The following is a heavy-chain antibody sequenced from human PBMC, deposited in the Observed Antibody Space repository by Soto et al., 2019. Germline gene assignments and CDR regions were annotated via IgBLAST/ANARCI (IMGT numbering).Heavy chain of an antibody. CDR2: ISGSGGST. D-gene: IGHD3-10*01. CDR1: GFTFSSYA. V-gene: IGHV3-23*01. Sequence: GSLRLSCAASGFTFSSYAMSWVRQAPGKGLEWVSAISGSGGSTYYADSVKGRFTISRDNSKNTLYLQMNSLRAEDTAVYYCAKEDSYYGSGSQSAFDYWGQGTLVTVSS. J-gene: IGHJ4*02. CDR3: AKEDSYYGSGSQSAFDY.